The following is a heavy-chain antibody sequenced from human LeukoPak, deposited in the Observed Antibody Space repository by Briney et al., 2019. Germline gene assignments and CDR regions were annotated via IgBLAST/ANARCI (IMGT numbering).Heavy chain of an antibody. V-gene: IGHV3-48*03. J-gene: IGHJ3*02. CDR3: ARDLDGDYVGDADAFDI. Sequence: PGGSLRLSCAASGFTFSSYEMNWVRQAPGKGLEWVSYISSSGSTIYYADSVKGRFTISRDNAKNSLYLQMNSLRAEDTAVYYCARDLDGDYVGDADAFDIWGQGTMVTVSS. CDR1: GFTFSSYE. D-gene: IGHD4-17*01. CDR2: ISSSGSTI.